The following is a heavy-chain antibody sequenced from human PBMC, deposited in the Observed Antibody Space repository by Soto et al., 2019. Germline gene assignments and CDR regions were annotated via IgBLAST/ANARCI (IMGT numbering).Heavy chain of an antibody. CDR1: GGTFSSYT. J-gene: IGHJ6*02. Sequence: SVKVSCKASGGTFSSYTISWVRQAPGQGLEWMGGIIPIFGTANYAQKFQGRVTITADESTSTAYMELSSLRSEDTAVYYCARDKLAVAGPRHYYYYGMDVWGQGATVTVSS. D-gene: IGHD6-19*01. V-gene: IGHV1-69*13. CDR2: IIPIFGTA. CDR3: ARDKLAVAGPRHYYYYGMDV.